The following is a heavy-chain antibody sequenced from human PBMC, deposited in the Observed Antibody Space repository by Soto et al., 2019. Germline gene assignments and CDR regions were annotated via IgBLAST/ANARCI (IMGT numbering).Heavy chain of an antibody. V-gene: IGHV4-30-2*01. CDR3: ARDSRSGYYLEY. D-gene: IGHD3-22*01. CDR2: IYHSGGT. Sequence: QLQLQESGSGLVKPSQTLSLTCDVSGDSISSGGYSWNWIRQPPGKGLEWIGYIYHSGGTDYNPSLKRRVTITVDSSNTKFSRKRNSVTAADTAVYYCARDSRSGYYLEYWGQGTLVTVSS. CDR1: GDSISSGGYS. J-gene: IGHJ4*02.